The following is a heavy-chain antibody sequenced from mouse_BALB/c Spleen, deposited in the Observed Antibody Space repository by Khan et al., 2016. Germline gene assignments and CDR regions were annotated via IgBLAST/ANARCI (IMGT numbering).Heavy chain of an antibody. CDR1: GFTFSNYW. D-gene: IGHD1-1*02. CDR2: IRLRSDNYTT. J-gene: IGHJ1*01. V-gene: IGHV6-6*02. CDR3: TGGNPWYFDV. Sequence: EVQLQESGRGLVQPGGSMKFSCEASGFTFSNYWMSWVRQSPQKGLEWVAEIRLRSDNYTTHYAESVKGSFTISRDDSKSRLFLQMNSLRAEDTGIYYCTGGNPWYFDVWGAGTTVTVSS.